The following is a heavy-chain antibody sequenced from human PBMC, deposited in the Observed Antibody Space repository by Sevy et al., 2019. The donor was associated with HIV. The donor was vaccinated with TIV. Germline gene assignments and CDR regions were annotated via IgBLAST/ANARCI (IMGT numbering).Heavy chain of an antibody. D-gene: IGHD3-22*01. V-gene: IGHV3-48*01. J-gene: IGHJ4*02. CDR2: IDSRSSNI. Sequence: GGSLRLSCAASGFTFSSYSMNWVRQAPGKGLEWLSYIDSRSSNIYYADSVKGRFTVSRDNAKNSLYVQMNSLRSEDTAVYYCATMEYFYDSSAYLSGDYWGQGTLVTVSS. CDR3: ATMEYFYDSSAYLSGDY. CDR1: GFTFSSYS.